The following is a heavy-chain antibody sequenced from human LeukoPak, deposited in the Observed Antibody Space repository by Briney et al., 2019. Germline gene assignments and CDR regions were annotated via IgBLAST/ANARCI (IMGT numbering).Heavy chain of an antibody. J-gene: IGHJ4*02. V-gene: IGHV3-23*01. CDR1: GFTFSIYA. D-gene: IGHD1-1*01. Sequence: GRSLRLSCAASGFTFSIYAMSWVRRAPGKGLEWVSAISGSGGSTYYADSVKGRFTISRDNSKNTLYLQMNSLRAEDTAVYYCAKLGTVPAFDYWGQGTLVTVSS. CDR2: ISGSGGST. CDR3: AKLGTVPAFDY.